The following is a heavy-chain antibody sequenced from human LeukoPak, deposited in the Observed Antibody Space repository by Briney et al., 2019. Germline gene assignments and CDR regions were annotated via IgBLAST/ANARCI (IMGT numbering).Heavy chain of an antibody. J-gene: IGHJ4*02. CDR2: IYYSGST. CDR3: ARVVSGYGYFDY. CDR1: GGSISRGDYY. Sequence: PSQTLSLTCTVSGGSISRGDYYWSWIRQPPGKGLEWIGYIYYSGSTYYNPSLKSRVTISVDTSKNQFSLKLSSVTAADTAVYYCARVVSGYGYFDYWGQGTLVTVSS. D-gene: IGHD5-12*01. V-gene: IGHV4-30-4*01.